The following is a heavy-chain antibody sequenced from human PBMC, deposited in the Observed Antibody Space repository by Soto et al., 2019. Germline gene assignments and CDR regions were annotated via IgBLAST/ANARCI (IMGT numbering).Heavy chain of an antibody. J-gene: IGHJ6*02. V-gene: IGHV1-69*13. CDR2: IIPIFGTA. Sequence: GASVKVSCKASGGTFSSYAISWVRQAPGQGLEWMGGIIPIFGTANYAQKFQGRVTITADESTSTAYMELSSLRSEDTAVYYCARALKYSSSWYGSFALDVWGQGTTVTVSS. CDR1: GGTFSSYA. D-gene: IGHD6-13*01. CDR3: ARALKYSSSWYGSFALDV.